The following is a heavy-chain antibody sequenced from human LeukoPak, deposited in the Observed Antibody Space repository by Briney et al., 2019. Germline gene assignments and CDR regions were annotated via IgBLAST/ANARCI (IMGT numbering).Heavy chain of an antibody. CDR2: IYSGGST. CDR1: GFTVSSNY. D-gene: IGHD1-26*01. J-gene: IGHJ3*02. CDR3: ARDMGGIVGATHAFDI. V-gene: IGHV3-66*01. Sequence: PGGSLRLSCTASGFTVSSNYMSWVRQAPGKGLEWVSVIYSGGSTYYADSVKGRFTISRDNSKNTLYLQMNSLRAEDTAVYYCARDMGGIVGATHAFDIWGQGTMVTVSS.